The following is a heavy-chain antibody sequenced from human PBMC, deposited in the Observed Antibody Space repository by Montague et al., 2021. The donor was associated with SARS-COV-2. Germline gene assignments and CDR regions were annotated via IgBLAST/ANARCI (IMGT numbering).Heavy chain of an antibody. D-gene: IGHD3-3*02. V-gene: IGHV3-21*06. CDR2: ISSNSDFV. CDR3: AREGGVSIFGVIIRSTNYYYGLDV. J-gene: IGHJ6*02. CDR1: GFSFSNHN. Sequence: SLRLSCAASGFSFSNHNMNWVRQAPGKGLEWVSFISSNSDFVHYADSVKGRFTISRDNAKNTLYLQMSSLSAEDSALYYCAREGGVSIFGVIIRSTNYYYGLDVWGHGTTVTVSS.